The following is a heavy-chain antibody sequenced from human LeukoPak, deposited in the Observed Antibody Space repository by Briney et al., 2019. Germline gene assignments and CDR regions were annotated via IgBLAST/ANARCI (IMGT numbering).Heavy chain of an antibody. Sequence: SETLPLTCAVYGGSFSGYYWSWIRQPPGKGLEWIGEINHSGSTNYNPSLKSRVTISVDTSKNQFSLKLSSVTAADTAVYYCARAAYYYDSSGYRCGAFDIWGQGTMVTVSS. V-gene: IGHV4-34*01. D-gene: IGHD3-22*01. CDR1: GGSFSGYY. CDR2: INHSGST. J-gene: IGHJ3*02. CDR3: ARAAYYYDSSGYRCGAFDI.